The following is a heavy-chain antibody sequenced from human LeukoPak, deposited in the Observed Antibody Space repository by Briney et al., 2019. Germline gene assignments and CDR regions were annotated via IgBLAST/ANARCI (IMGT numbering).Heavy chain of an antibody. J-gene: IGHJ5*02. CDR1: GFTFSNAW. V-gene: IGHV3-15*07. CDR3: ATDFYDTT. Sequence: GGSLRLSCATSGFTFSNAWMNWVRQAPGKGLERVGRIRSNSDGGTIDYAAPVKGRFALSRDDSKNTLYLQMNSLQTEDTAVYYCATDFYDTTWGQGTLVTVSS. D-gene: IGHD3-22*01. CDR2: IRSNSDGGTI.